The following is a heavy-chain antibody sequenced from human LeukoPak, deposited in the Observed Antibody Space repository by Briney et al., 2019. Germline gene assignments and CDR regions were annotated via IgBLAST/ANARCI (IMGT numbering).Heavy chain of an antibody. D-gene: IGHD2-15*01. CDR2: IWHDGSNT. Sequence: PGGSLRLSCAASGFTFNTYGMNWVRQAPGKGLEWVAVIWHDGSNTHYADSVKGRFTISRDNSKNTLYLQMNSLRAEDTAVYYCARGYCSGGSCYSLRRSRVWFDPWGQGTLVTVSS. V-gene: IGHV3-33*01. CDR1: GFTFNTYG. J-gene: IGHJ5*02. CDR3: ARGYCSGGSCYSLRRSRVWFDP.